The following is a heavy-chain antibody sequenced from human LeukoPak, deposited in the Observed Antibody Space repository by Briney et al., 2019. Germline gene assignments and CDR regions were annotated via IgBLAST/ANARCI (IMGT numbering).Heavy chain of an antibody. J-gene: IGHJ6*03. CDR3: ARGSSILEVGYYYYMDV. Sequence: ASVKVSCKASGYTFTGYYMHWVRQAPGQGLEWMGWINPNSGGTNYAQKFQGRVTMTRDTSISTAYMELSRLTPDDTAMYYCARGSSILEVGYYYYMDVWGKGTTVTISS. V-gene: IGHV1-2*02. D-gene: IGHD6-19*01. CDR1: GYTFTGYY. CDR2: INPNSGGT.